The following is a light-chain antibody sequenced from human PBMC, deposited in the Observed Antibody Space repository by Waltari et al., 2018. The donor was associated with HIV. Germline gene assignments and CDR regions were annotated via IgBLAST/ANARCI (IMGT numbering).Light chain of an antibody. CDR1: SSDVGGYNY. CDR3: NSYTSSSHVI. CDR2: DVS. Sequence: QSALTQPASVSGSPGQSITISCTGTSSDVGGYNYVSWYQHHPGQAPKLMTFDVSNRPSGVSNRFSGSKSGNTASLTISGLQAEDEADYYCNSYTSSSHVIFGGGTKLTVL. J-gene: IGLJ2*01. V-gene: IGLV2-14*01.